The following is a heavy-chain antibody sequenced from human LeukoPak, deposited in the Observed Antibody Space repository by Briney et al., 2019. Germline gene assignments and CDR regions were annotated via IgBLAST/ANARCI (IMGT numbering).Heavy chain of an antibody. D-gene: IGHD4-17*01. Sequence: ASVKVSCKASGGTFSSYAISWVRQAPGQGLEWMGRIIPILGIANYAQKFQGRVTITADKSTSTAYMELSSLRSEDTAVYYCATEDPTTGAWFDPWGQGTLVTVSS. CDR1: GGTFSSYA. CDR2: IIPILGIA. V-gene: IGHV1-69*04. J-gene: IGHJ5*02. CDR3: ATEDPTTGAWFDP.